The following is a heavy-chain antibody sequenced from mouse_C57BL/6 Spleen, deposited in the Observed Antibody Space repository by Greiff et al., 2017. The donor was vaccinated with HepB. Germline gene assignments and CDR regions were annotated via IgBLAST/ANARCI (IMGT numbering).Heavy chain of an antibody. D-gene: IGHD2-4*01. Sequence: EVQLVESGGGLVQPKGSLKLSCAASGFSFNTYAMNWVRQAPGKGLEWVARIRSKSNNYATYYADSVKDRFTISRDDSESMLYLQMNNLKTEDTAMYYCVRQGYDYDDDPLYAMDYWGQGTSVTVSS. J-gene: IGHJ4*01. V-gene: IGHV10-1*01. CDR2: IRSKSNNYAT. CDR1: GFSFNTYA. CDR3: VRQGYDYDDDPLYAMDY.